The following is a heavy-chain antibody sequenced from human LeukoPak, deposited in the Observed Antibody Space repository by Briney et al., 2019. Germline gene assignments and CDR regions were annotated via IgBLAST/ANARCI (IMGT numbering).Heavy chain of an antibody. CDR2: IWYDGSNK. V-gene: IGHV3-33*01. J-gene: IGHJ4*02. CDR1: GFTFSSYG. CDR3: ARDRDGIVVPAATMFDY. D-gene: IGHD2-2*01. Sequence: GGSLRLSCAASGFTFSSYGMHWVRQAPGKGLEWVAVIWYDGSNKYYADSVKGRFTISRDNSKNTLYLQMNSLRAEDTAVYYCARDRDGIVVPAATMFDYWGQGTLVTVSS.